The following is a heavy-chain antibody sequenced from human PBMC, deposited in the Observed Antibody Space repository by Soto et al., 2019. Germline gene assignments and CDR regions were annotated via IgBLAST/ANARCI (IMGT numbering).Heavy chain of an antibody. J-gene: IGHJ3*02. V-gene: IGHV1-24*01. CDR3: ATDQSSWPDEAFDI. Sequence: GASVKLSSKVSGYTLTELAMHWVRQTPGKGLEWMGGFDPEDGETIYAQKFQGRVTMTEDTSTDTAYMELSSLRSEDTAVYYCATDQSSWPDEAFDIWGQGTMVTVSS. CDR2: FDPEDGET. CDR1: GYTLTELA. D-gene: IGHD6-13*01.